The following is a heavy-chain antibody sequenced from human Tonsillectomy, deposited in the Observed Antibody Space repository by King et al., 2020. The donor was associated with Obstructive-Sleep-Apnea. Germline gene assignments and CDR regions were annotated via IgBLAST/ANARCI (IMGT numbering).Heavy chain of an antibody. Sequence: QLVQSGGGVVQPGRSLTLSCAASGFTFSSYGMHWVRQAPGKGLEWVALISYDGSNKYYVYSVNGLLTYSRENSKQMLYLQMNSLSAEDTAGYYCAKEWGPQCGGGTCYLGYWGQGTLVTVSS. CDR2: ISYDGSNK. CDR1: GFTFSSYG. D-gene: IGHD2-21*01. V-gene: IGHV3-30*18. J-gene: IGHJ4*02. CDR3: AKEWGPQCGGGTCYLGY.